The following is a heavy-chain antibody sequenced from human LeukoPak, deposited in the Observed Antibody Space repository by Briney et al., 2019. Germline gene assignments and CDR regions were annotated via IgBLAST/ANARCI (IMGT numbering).Heavy chain of an antibody. J-gene: IGHJ4*02. Sequence: SETLSLTCTVSGVSISSSNNFWGWLRQPPGNGLEWIGSMHYRGTTYYIPSLKSRVTISVDTSKNQFSLKLSSVTAADTAVYYCARHEEEDGYNAKTFDFWGQGTLVTVSS. CDR2: MHYRGTT. CDR3: ARHEEEDGYNAKTFDF. CDR1: GVSISSSNNF. V-gene: IGHV4-39*01. D-gene: IGHD5-24*01.